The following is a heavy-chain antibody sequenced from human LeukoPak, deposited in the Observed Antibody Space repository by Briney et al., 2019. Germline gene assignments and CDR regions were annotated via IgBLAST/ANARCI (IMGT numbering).Heavy chain of an antibody. CDR1: GFTFSDTW. CDR3: ARDWFHAVDY. Sequence: GGSLRLSCAASGFTFSDTWMHWVRQAPGEGLVWVSRIRSDGSDTRYAESVKGRFTISRDNAKNTLYLQMNSLRAEDTAVYYCARDWFHAVDYWGQGTLVTVSS. J-gene: IGHJ4*02. D-gene: IGHD2/OR15-2a*01. CDR2: IRSDGSDT. V-gene: IGHV3-74*01.